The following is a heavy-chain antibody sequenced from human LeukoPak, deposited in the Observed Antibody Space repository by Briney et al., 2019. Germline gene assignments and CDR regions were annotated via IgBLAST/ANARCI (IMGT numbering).Heavy chain of an antibody. V-gene: IGHV4-30-2*01. D-gene: IGHD2/OR15-2a*01. Sequence: PSQTPSLTCAVSGGSISSGGYSWSWIRQPPGKGLEWIGYIYHSGSTYYNPSLKSRVTISVDRSKNQFSLKLSSVTAADTAVYYCARDLWPYYYYMDVWGKGTTVTVSS. CDR1: GGSISSGGYS. CDR2: IYHSGST. J-gene: IGHJ6*03. CDR3: ARDLWPYYYYMDV.